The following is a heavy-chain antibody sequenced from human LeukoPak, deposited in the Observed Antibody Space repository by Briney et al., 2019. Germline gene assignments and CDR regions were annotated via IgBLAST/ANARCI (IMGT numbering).Heavy chain of an antibody. CDR2: ISYDGSNK. CDR1: GFTFSSYG. V-gene: IGHV3-30*18. J-gene: IGHJ4*02. Sequence: GGSLRLSCAASGFTFSSYGMRWVRQAPGKGLEWVAVISYDGSNKYYGDPVKGRFTISRDNSKNTLYLQMNSLRAEDTALYYCAKFDEYSVGVDYWGQGTLVTVSS. CDR3: AKFDEYSVGVDY. D-gene: IGHD2-15*01.